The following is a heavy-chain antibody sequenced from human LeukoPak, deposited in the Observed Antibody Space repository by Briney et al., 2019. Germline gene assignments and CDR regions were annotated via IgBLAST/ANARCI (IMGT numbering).Heavy chain of an antibody. CDR3: TTDDGGDYSNGGYFDY. Sequence: GGSLRLSCAASGFTFSSYAMSWVRQAPGKGLEWVGGVKSKTDGGTTGYAAPVKGRFTISRDDSKNTLYLQMNSLKTEDTAVYYCTTDDGGDYSNGGYFDYWGQGTLVTVSS. V-gene: IGHV3-15*01. J-gene: IGHJ4*02. CDR2: VKSKTDGGTT. D-gene: IGHD4-11*01. CDR1: GFTFSSYA.